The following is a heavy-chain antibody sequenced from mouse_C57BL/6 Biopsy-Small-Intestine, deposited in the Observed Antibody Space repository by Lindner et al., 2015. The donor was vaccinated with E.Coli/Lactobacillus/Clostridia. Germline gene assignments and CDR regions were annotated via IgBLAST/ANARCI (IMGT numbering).Heavy chain of an antibody. Sequence: VQLQESGPGMVKPSQSLSLTCTVTGYSITSGYDWHWIRHFPGNKLEWMGYISYSGSTNYNPSLKSQISITHDTSKNHFFLKLNSVTTEDTATYYCARGYYGSTYGYYFDYWGQGTTLTVSS. CDR2: ISYSGST. J-gene: IGHJ2*01. V-gene: IGHV3-1*01. D-gene: IGHD1-1*01. CDR3: ARGYYGSTYGYYFDY. CDR1: GYSITSGYD.